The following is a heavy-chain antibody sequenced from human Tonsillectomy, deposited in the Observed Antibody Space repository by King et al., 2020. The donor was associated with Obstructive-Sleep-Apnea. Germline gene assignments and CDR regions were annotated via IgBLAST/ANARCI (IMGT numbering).Heavy chain of an antibody. V-gene: IGHV3-48*04. D-gene: IGHD6-6*01. J-gene: IGHJ4*02. CDR1: GFTFSSYS. Sequence: VQLVESGGGLVQPGGSLRLSCAASGFTFSSYSMNWVRQAPGKGLEWVSYISSSSSTIYYADSVKGRFTISRDNAKNSLYLQMNSLRAEDPAVYYCARAHLVDYWGQGTLVTVSS. CDR3: ARAHLVDY. CDR2: ISSSSSTI.